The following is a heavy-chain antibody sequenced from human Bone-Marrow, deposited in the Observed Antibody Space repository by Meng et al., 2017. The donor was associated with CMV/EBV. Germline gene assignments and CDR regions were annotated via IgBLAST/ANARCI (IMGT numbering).Heavy chain of an antibody. Sequence: SEPLSLTCTVSGGSVSSGSYYWSWIRQPPGKGLEWIGYIYYSGSTNYNPSLKSRVTISVDTSKNQFSLKLSSVTAADTAVYYCAREGGNGDYYYGMDVWGQGTTVTVSS. D-gene: IGHD4-23*01. CDR1: GGSVSSGSYY. J-gene: IGHJ6*02. CDR2: IYYSGST. CDR3: AREGGNGDYYYGMDV. V-gene: IGHV4-61*01.